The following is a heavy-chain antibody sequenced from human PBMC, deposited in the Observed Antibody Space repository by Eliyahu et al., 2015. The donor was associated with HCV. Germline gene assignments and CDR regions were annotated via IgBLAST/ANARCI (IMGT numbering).Heavy chain of an antibody. Sequence: QVQLQQWGAGLLKPSETLSLTCAVYGGSFSXYYWSXIRQPPGKGLEWIGEINQSGSTNYNPXLKXRVTIXVDTSKNQFSLKLXSVTAADTAVYYCARGRPRRYFDWSRPWWFDPWGQGTLVTVSS. J-gene: IGHJ5*02. V-gene: IGHV4-34*01. CDR1: GGSFSXYY. CDR3: ARGRPRRYFDWSRPWWFDP. CDR2: INQSGST. D-gene: IGHD3-9*01.